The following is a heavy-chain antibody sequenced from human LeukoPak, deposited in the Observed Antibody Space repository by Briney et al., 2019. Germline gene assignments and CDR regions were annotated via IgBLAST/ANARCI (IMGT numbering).Heavy chain of an antibody. D-gene: IGHD1-26*01. CDR1: GFTFSSYS. Sequence: GGSLRLSCAASGFTFSSYSMNWVRQAPGKGLEWVSYISSSSSTMYYADSVKGRFTISRDNAKNSLYLQMNSLRAEDTAVYYCARAVGAVYYYYMEVWGKGTTVTVSS. CDR2: ISSSSSTM. J-gene: IGHJ6*03. CDR3: ARAVGAVYYYYMEV. V-gene: IGHV3-48*01.